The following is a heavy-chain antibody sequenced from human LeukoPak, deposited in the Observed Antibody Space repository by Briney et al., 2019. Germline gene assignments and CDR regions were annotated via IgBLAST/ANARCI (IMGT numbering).Heavy chain of an antibody. CDR3: AKSARGYCSSSSCFGYYGMDV. Sequence: GASPKISCKASGYSFSDYWIGWVRQMPGKGLEWRGMIYPDDPDTRYSPSFQGQGTISADKSINTAFLQWSSLEASHTAMYYCAKSARGYCSSSSCFGYYGMDVWGQGTPVTVSS. CDR2: IYPDDPDT. CDR1: GYSFSDYW. D-gene: IGHD2-2*01. J-gene: IGHJ6*02. V-gene: IGHV5-51*01.